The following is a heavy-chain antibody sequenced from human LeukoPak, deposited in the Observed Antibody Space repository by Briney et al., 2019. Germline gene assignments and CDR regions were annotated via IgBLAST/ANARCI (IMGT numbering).Heavy chain of an antibody. CDR3: AKAIAVAGTSKYYFDY. CDR2: ISGSGGST. Sequence: GGSLRLSCAASGFTFSSYAMSWVRQAPGKGLEWVSAISGSGGSTYYADSVKGRYTISRDNSKNTLYLQMNSLRAEDTAVYYCAKAIAVAGTSKYYFDYWGQGTLVTVSS. D-gene: IGHD6-19*01. V-gene: IGHV3-23*01. CDR1: GFTFSSYA. J-gene: IGHJ4*02.